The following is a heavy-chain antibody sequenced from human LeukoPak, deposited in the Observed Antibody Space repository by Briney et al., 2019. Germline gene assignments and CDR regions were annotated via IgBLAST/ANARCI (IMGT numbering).Heavy chain of an antibody. V-gene: IGHV3-74*01. Sequence: GGSLRLSCAASGFTFISYWMHWVRQAPGKWLVWVSRINSDGSSTRYADSVKGRFTISRDNAKNTLYLQMNSLRAEDTAVYYCARESGSGSQIDYWGQGTLVTVSS. J-gene: IGHJ4*02. CDR2: INSDGSST. CDR1: GFTFISYW. CDR3: ARESGSGSQIDY. D-gene: IGHD3-10*01.